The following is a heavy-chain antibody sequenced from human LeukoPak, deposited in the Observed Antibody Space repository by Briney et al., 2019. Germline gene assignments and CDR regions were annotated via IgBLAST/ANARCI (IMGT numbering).Heavy chain of an antibody. D-gene: IGHD3-22*01. V-gene: IGHV3-30*01. Sequence: GGSLRLSCAASGFTFSSYPMHWVRQAPGKGLEWVAVISYDGSNKYYADSVKGRFTISRDNSKNTLYLQMNSLRAEDTAVYYCARARDYCDSSGYTSFDYWGQGTLVTVSS. CDR1: GFTFSSYP. CDR3: ARARDYCDSSGYTSFDY. CDR2: ISYDGSNK. J-gene: IGHJ4*02.